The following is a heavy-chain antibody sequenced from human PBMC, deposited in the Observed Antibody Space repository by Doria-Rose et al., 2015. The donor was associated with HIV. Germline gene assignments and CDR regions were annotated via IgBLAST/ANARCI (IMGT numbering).Heavy chain of an antibody. V-gene: IGHV3-9*01. J-gene: IGHJ6*03. CDR2: ISWDSGAK. CDR3: AKAPIIGPKYYFYMDV. CDR1: GFSFESYA. Sequence: VQLQESGGGLVQPGRSLRLSCVGSGFSFESYAMHWVRLAPGKGLEWVAGISWDSGAKGNADSVEGRVTISRDNAKKSVYLEMRSLRPEDTAFYYCAKAPIIGPKYYFYMDVWGKGTSVTVSS. D-gene: IGHD3-3*01.